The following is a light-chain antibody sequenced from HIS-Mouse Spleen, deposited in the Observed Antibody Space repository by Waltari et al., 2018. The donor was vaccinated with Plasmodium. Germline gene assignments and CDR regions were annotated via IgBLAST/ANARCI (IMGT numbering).Light chain of an antibody. J-gene: IGLJ3*02. CDR1: SSDVGGYHY. CDR2: DVS. Sequence: QSALTQPRSVSGSPGQSVTLSCTGTSSDVGGYHYVPWYQQHPGKAPKLMIYDVSKRPSGVPDRFSGSKSGNTASLTISGLQAEDEADYYCCSYAGSYTWVFGGGTKLTVL. V-gene: IGLV2-11*01. CDR3: CSYAGSYTWV.